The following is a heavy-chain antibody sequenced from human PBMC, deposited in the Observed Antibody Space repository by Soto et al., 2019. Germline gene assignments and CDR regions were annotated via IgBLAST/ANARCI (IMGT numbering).Heavy chain of an antibody. CDR2: IYPSDSDT. D-gene: IGHD3-3*01. Sequence: GGALKTSFKGSGYNFAGYCNAWGRQMPGKGLELMGIIYPSDSDTRYRPSFQGKVTISADKSISSAYLQWSSLRASDTAMYYCARGGVSTRTFDYWGQGTTVTVYS. J-gene: IGHJ4*02. V-gene: IGHV5-51*01. CDR3: ARGGVSTRTFDY. CDR1: GYNFAGYC.